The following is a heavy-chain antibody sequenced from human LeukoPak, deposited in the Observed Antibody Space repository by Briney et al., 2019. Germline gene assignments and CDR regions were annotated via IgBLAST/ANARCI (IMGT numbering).Heavy chain of an antibody. Sequence: SETLSLTCTVSGGSISSYYWSWIRHPPGQGLEWVGHIYYLGSTNYNPSLKSRVTISIDTSKNYFSLKLNSVIAADTAVYYCARDRPGSYWYFDLWGRGTLVTVSS. J-gene: IGHJ2*01. CDR1: GGSISSYY. D-gene: IGHD3-10*01. CDR3: ARDRPGSYWYFDL. V-gene: IGHV4-59*01. CDR2: IYYLGST.